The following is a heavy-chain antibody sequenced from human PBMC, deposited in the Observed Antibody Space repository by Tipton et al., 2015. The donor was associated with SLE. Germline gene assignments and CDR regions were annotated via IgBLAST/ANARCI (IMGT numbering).Heavy chain of an antibody. CDR1: AGSISSYY. CDR2: IYYSGST. Sequence: TLSLTCTVSAGSISSYYWSWIRQPPGKGLEWIGDIYYSGSTNYNPSLKSRVTISVDTSKNQFSLKLSSVTAADTAVYYCARGPPFDYWGQGTLVTVSS. V-gene: IGHV4-59*12. J-gene: IGHJ4*02. CDR3: ARGPPFDY.